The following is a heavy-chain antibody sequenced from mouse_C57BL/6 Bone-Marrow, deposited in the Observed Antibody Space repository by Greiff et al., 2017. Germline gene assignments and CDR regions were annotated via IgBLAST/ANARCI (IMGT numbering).Heavy chain of an antibody. D-gene: IGHD1-2*01. J-gene: IGHJ4*01. CDR3: TRNGTTAYAMDY. V-gene: IGHV1-15*01. CDR1: GYTFTDYE. Sequence: QVQLKQSGAELVRPGASVTLSCKASGYTFTDYEMHWVKQTPVHGLEWIGAIDPETGGTAYNQKFKGKAILTADKSSSTAYMELRSLTSEDSAVYYCTRNGTTAYAMDYWGQGTSVTVSS. CDR2: IDPETGGT.